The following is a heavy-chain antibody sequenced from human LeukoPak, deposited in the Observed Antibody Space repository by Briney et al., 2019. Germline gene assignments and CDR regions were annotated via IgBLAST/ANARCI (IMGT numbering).Heavy chain of an antibody. CDR1: GFTFSSDA. J-gene: IGHJ4*02. Sequence: GGSLRLSCAASGFTFSSDAMHWVRQAPGKGLEWVAVISYDGSNKYYADSVKGRFTISRDNSKNTLYLQMNSLRAEDTAVYYCARDRKVGAYYFDYWGQGTLVTVSS. CDR3: ARDRKVGAYYFDY. V-gene: IGHV3-30-3*01. D-gene: IGHD1-26*01. CDR2: ISYDGSNK.